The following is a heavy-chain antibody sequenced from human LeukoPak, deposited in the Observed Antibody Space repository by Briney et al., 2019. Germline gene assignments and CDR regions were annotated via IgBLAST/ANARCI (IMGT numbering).Heavy chain of an antibody. CDR2: IYYSGST. D-gene: IGHD3-3*01. Sequence: SETLPLTCTVSGGSISSYYWSWIRQPPGKGLEWIGFIYYSGSTNYNPSLKSRVTISVDTSKNQLSLKLSSVTAADTAVYYCARGRDFWSGSSYHYYMDVWGKGTTVTVSS. CDR1: GGSISSYY. V-gene: IGHV4-59*01. CDR3: ARGRDFWSGSSYHYYMDV. J-gene: IGHJ6*03.